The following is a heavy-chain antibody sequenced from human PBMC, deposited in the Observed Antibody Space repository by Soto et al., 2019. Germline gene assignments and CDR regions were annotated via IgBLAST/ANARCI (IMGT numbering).Heavy chain of an antibody. CDR2: IYHSGST. Sequence: TSETLSLTCAVSGGSISSSNWWSWVRQPPGKGLEWIGEIYHSGSTNYNPSLKSRVTISVDKSKNQFSLKLSSVTAADTAVYYCARVVVAATLNYYYYMDVWGKGTTVTVSS. CDR3: ARVVVAATLNYYYYMDV. CDR1: GGSISSSNW. D-gene: IGHD2-15*01. J-gene: IGHJ6*03. V-gene: IGHV4-4*02.